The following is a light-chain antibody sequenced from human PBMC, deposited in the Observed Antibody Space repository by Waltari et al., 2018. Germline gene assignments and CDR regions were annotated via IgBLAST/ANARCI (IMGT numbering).Light chain of an antibody. Sequence: DTVMTQSPHSLPVPLGETDSISCRSSQRLVYSDGITCWFWYLQKQRQTPPLLMYLVAKRASGVPDKFIGSGSGTDFTLKISRVEDEDVGIYYCMQALRSPWTFGQGTKVEIK. CDR1: QRLVYSDGITC. J-gene: IGKJ1*01. CDR2: LVA. CDR3: MQALRSPWT. V-gene: IGKV2-40*01.